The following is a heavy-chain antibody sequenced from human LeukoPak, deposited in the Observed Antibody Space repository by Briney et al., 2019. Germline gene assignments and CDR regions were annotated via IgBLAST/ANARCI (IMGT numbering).Heavy chain of an antibody. CDR1: GYTFTGYY. J-gene: IGHJ4*02. CDR2: INPNSGGT. Sequence: ASVKVSCKASGYTFTGYYMHWVRQAPGQGLEWMGWINPNSGGTNYAQKFQGGVTMTRDTSISTAYMELSRLRSDDTAVYYCARDIAYSSSWYASNDYWGQGTLVTVSS. D-gene: IGHD6-13*01. CDR3: ARDIAYSSSWYASNDY. V-gene: IGHV1-2*02.